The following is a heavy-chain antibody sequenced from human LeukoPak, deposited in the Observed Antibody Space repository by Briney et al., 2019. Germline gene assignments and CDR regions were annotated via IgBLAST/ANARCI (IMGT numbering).Heavy chain of an antibody. CDR3: ARDRNFGDYAGDFDY. CDR1: GFIFSNYA. V-gene: IGHV3-30*04. J-gene: IGHJ4*02. D-gene: IGHD4-17*01. CDR2: ISYDGSNK. Sequence: PGGSLRLSCAASGFIFSNYAIHWVRQAPGEGLEWVAVISYDGSNKYYVDSVKGRFTISRDNSKNTLYLRMNSLRAEDTALYYCARDRNFGDYAGDFDYWGQGTLVTVSS.